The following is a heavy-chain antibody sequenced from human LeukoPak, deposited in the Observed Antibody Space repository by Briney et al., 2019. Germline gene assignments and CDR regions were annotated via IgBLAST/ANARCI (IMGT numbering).Heavy chain of an antibody. CDR2: IYYSGST. J-gene: IGHJ4*02. D-gene: IGHD3-16*01. V-gene: IGHV4-59*01. CDR3: ARGRYGWLPFDY. CDR1: GGSMSSYY. Sequence: SETLSLTCTVSGGSMSSYYWSWIRQPPGKGPEWIGYIYYSGSTNYNPSLKSRVTISVDTSKNQFALKLSSVTAADTAVYYCARGRYGWLPFDYWGQGTLVTVSS.